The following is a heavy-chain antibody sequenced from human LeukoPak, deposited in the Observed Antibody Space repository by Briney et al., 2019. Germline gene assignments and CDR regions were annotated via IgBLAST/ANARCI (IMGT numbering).Heavy chain of an antibody. CDR2: ISSSGSTI. D-gene: IGHD6-13*01. V-gene: IGHV3-11*04. CDR3: ARGLRYSSSWGPGSYFDF. J-gene: IGHJ4*02. CDR1: GLTFSDYY. Sequence: GGSLRLSCAVSGLTFSDYYMSWIRQAPGKGLEWISSISSSGSTIYYADSVKGRFTISRDNAKNSLYLQINSLRVEDTAVYYCARGLRYSSSWGPGSYFDFWGQGTLVTVSS.